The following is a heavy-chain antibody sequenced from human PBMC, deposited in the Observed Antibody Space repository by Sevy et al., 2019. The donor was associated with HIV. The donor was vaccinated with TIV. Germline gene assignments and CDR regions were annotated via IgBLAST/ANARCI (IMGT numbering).Heavy chain of an antibody. V-gene: IGHV3-9*01. J-gene: IGHJ5*02. CDR3: VRDMSPTLGTGLNWLDL. CDR1: GFVFEDFA. CDR2: LTGAGSKK. Sequence: GGSLRLSCVGSGFVFEDFAVHWVRRSPGKGLEWVSGLTGAGSKKFYEGSVKGRFTISRDNARNSLYLQMNNMKFDDTAFYYCVRDMSPTLGTGLNWLDLWGQGTLVTVSS.